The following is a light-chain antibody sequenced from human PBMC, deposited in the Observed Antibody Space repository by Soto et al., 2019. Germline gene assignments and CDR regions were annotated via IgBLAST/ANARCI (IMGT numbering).Light chain of an antibody. V-gene: IGKV3-11*01. J-gene: IGKJ5*01. CDR2: DAY. Sequence: EVVLTQSPVTLSLSPGERATLSCRASQSFRGLLAWYQQKPGHAHRLPIYDAYNRPTGIPPGFTGSGSGTDFTLTISSLEPEDSAVYYCQQRHMRPITFGQGTRLEI. CDR1: QSFRGL. CDR3: QQRHMRPIT.